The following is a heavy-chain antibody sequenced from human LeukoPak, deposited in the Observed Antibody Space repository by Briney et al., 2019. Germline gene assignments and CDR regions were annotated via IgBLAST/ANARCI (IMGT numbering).Heavy chain of an antibody. Sequence: PGGSLRLSCVVSGFTINVYGMHWVRQAPGKGLEWVAVISYDGSKKYYADSVKGRFSISRDDSKKTLFLQMNSLRAEDTAVYYCARDRGGYDPFDYWGQGTLVTVSS. CDR1: GFTINVYG. V-gene: IGHV3-30*03. D-gene: IGHD5-12*01. CDR2: ISYDGSKK. J-gene: IGHJ4*02. CDR3: ARDRGGYDPFDY.